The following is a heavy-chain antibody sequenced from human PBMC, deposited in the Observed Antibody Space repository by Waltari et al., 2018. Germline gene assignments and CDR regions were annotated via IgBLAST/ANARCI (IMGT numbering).Heavy chain of an antibody. Sequence: QVQLVQSGAEVKTPGSSVKVSCKASGGTFSSYAISWVRPAPGQGLEWMGRIIPICGTENYAQKFQGRVTITADKSTSTAYMELSSLRSEDTAVYYCAISVRGRGSGSFDYWGQGTLVTVSS. D-gene: IGHD3-22*01. V-gene: IGHV1-69*08. CDR3: AISVRGRGSGSFDY. J-gene: IGHJ4*02. CDR1: GGTFSSYA. CDR2: IIPICGTE.